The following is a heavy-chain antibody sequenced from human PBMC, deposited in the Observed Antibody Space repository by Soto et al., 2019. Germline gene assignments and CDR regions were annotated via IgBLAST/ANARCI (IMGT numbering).Heavy chain of an antibody. D-gene: IGHD5-12*01. CDR1: SASLSSSTYY. V-gene: IGHV4-39*01. Sequence: SETLSLTCSVSSASLSSSTYYWSCIRQPPGRGPEWIGSIYYSGNTYYKPSLKSRVSISIDTSRNQFSLKLTSVTAADTAVYYCARVFCSMVGYFQRWLHSWC. CDR2: IYYSGNT. CDR3: ARVFCSMVGYFQRWLHS. J-gene: IGHJ5*01.